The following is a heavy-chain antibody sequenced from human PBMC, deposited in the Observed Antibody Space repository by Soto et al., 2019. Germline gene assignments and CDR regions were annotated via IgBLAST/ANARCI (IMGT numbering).Heavy chain of an antibody. D-gene: IGHD3-22*01. CDR2: IYYSGTT. CDR3: ARHYYDSSAYHFVGLDF. V-gene: IGHV4-30-4*01. J-gene: IGHJ4*02. Sequence: QVQLQESGPGLVKPSQTLSLTCTVSGGSISSGNYYWSWIRQPPGKGLEWIGYIYYSGTTYSNPSLNGRVNISVDTSKNQFSLKLSSVTAADTALYYCARHYYDSSAYHFVGLDFWGQGTLVTVSS. CDR1: GGSISSGNYY.